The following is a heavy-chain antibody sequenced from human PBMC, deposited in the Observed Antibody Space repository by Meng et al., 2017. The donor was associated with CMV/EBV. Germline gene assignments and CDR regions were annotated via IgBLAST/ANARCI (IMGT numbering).Heavy chain of an antibody. J-gene: IGHJ4*02. D-gene: IGHD2-2*01. CDR1: YG. CDR3: ARGLASLGYCSSTSCYLYYFDY. V-gene: IGHV3-20*03. Sequence: YGMRWVRQAPGKGLEWVSGIKWNGGTIDYADPVRSRFTISSDNAKNSLYLQMNSLRAEDTALYYCARGLASLGYCSSTSCYLYYFDYWGQGTLVTVSS. CDR2: IKWNGGTI.